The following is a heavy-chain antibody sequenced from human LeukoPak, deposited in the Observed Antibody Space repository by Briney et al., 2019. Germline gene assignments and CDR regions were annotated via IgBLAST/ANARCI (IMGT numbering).Heavy chain of an antibody. J-gene: IGHJ4*02. D-gene: IGHD1-26*01. CDR3: AREVYGIVGATTDYSYFDY. Sequence: GGSLRLSCEASGFTFSSHGMYWVRQAPGKGLEWVALIWYDGSNKYYADSVKGRFTISRDNSKNTLYLQMNSLRAEDTAVYYCAREVYGIVGATTDYSYFDYWGQGTLVTVSS. CDR2: IWYDGSNK. CDR1: GFTFSSHG. V-gene: IGHV3-33*07.